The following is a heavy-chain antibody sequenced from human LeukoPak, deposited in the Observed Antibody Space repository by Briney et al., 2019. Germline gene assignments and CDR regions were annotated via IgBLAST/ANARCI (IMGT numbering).Heavy chain of an antibody. CDR1: GYTFTYYY. CDR3: AREEVIAAAGPTLDY. V-gene: IGHV1-2*02. J-gene: IGHJ4*02. CDR2: INPNSGGT. Sequence: ASVKVSCHVSGYTFTYYYMHWVRQAPGQGLEWMGWINPNSGGTNYAQKFQGRVTMTRDTSIRTAYRELSRLRSDDTAVFYCAREEVIAAAGPTLDYWGQGALVTVSS. D-gene: IGHD6-13*01.